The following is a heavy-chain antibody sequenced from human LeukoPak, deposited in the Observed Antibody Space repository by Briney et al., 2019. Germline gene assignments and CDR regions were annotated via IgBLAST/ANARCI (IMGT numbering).Heavy chain of an antibody. V-gene: IGHV4-59*11. Sequence: PSETLSLTCAVSDDSFSSHYWTWTRQPPGKGLEWIGYISYIGRTNYNPSLKGRVTISIDTSKNQFSLKLTSVTAADTAVYYCARDLVTVTKGFDIWGQGTMVSVSS. J-gene: IGHJ3*02. CDR2: ISYIGRT. CDR3: ARDLVTVTKGFDI. CDR1: DDSFSSHY. D-gene: IGHD4-17*01.